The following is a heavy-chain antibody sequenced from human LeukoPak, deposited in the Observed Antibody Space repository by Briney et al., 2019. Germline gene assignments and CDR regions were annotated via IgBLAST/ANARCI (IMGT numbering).Heavy chain of an antibody. J-gene: IGHJ1*01. D-gene: IGHD6-13*01. Sequence: PGGSLRPSCAASGFTFSSYSMNWVRQAPGKGLEWVSSIDFTSRYIYNADSVKGRFTTSRDNAKNSLDLQMNSLKVEDTAAYYCATPAAGPGAEYSLYWGQGTLIIVSS. CDR2: IDFTSRYI. CDR3: ATPAAGPGAEYSLY. V-gene: IGHV3-21*01. CDR1: GFTFSSYS.